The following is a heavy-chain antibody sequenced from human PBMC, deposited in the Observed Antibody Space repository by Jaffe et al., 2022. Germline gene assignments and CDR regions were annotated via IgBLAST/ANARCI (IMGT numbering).Heavy chain of an antibody. CDR2: IYYSGST. J-gene: IGHJ3*02. V-gene: IGHV4-39*01. CDR3: ARHPTEYYYGSGSYSPGAFDI. Sequence: QLQLQESGPGLVKPSETLSLTCTVSGGSISSSSYYWGWIRQPPGKGLEWIGSIYYSGSTYYNPSLKSRVTISVDTSKNQFSLKLSSVTAADTAVYYCARHPTEYYYGSGSYSPGAFDIWGQGTMVTVSS. D-gene: IGHD3-10*01. CDR1: GGSISSSSYY.